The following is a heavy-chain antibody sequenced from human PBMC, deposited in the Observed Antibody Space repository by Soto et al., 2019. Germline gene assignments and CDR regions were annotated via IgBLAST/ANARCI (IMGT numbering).Heavy chain of an antibody. CDR1: GGSISSGDYY. D-gene: IGHD3-22*01. J-gene: IGHJ4*02. CDR2: IYYSGST. CDR3: ARVHHYYDSSGYYFVFDY. Sequence: SETLSLTCTVSGGSISSGDYYWSWIRQPPGKGLEWIGYIYYSGSTYYNPSLKSRVTISVDTSKNQFSLKLSSVTAADTAVYYCARVHHYYDSSGYYFVFDYWGQGTLVTSPQ. V-gene: IGHV4-30-4*01.